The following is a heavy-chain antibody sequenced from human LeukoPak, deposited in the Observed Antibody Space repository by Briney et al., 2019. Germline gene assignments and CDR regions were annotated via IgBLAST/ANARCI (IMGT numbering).Heavy chain of an antibody. D-gene: IGHD3-16*01. Sequence: GGSLSLSCAASGFTFSSYWMHWVRQVPGKGLVWVSRINSDESSRGYADSVKGRSTISRDNAKNTLYLQMNSLRAEDTAVYYCARGGSGLIDYWGQGTLVIVSS. CDR3: ARGGSGLIDY. J-gene: IGHJ4*02. V-gene: IGHV3-74*01. CDR1: GFTFSSYW. CDR2: INSDESSR.